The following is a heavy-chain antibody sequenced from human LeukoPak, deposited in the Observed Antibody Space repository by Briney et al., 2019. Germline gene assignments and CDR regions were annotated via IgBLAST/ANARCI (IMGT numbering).Heavy chain of an antibody. CDR1: GFIFSNYW. J-gene: IGHJ4*02. D-gene: IGHD7-27*01. V-gene: IGHV3-7*01. CDR3: ARALGSGDFDY. CDR2: IKQDGSEK. Sequence: GGSLRLSCAASGFIFSNYWMSWVRQAPGKGLEWVANIKQDGSEKYYVDSVKGRFTISRDNAKNSLYLQTNSLRAEDTAVYYCARALGSGDFDYWGRGTLVTVSS.